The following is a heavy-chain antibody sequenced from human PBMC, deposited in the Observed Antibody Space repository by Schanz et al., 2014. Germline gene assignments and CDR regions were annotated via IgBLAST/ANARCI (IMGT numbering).Heavy chain of an antibody. CDR1: GFVFGDYY. D-gene: IGHD6-13*01. CDR3: AKSQGSSFDS. Sequence: QVQVVQSGGGLVKPGGSLRLSCAASGFVFGDYYMTWIRQAPGKGLEWLSYISDSGTYTNYADSVKGRFTISRDNAKSSLYLQMSSLRAEDTAVYYCAKSQGSSFDSWGQGTLVTVSS. CDR2: ISDSGTYT. J-gene: IGHJ4*02. V-gene: IGHV3-11*05.